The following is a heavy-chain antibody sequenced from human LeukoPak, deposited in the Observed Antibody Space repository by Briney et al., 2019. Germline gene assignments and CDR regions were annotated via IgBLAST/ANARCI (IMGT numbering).Heavy chain of an antibody. V-gene: IGHV3-74*01. CDR3: ARDGSSWSNWLDP. CDR2: IKSDGSST. J-gene: IGHJ5*02. CDR1: GFTLSSYM. D-gene: IGHD6-13*01. Sequence: GGSLRLSCVASGFTLSSYMMSWVRQAPGKGLEWVSRIKSDGSSTSYADSVKGRFTISRDDVKNTLYLQMNSLRAEDTAVYYCARDGSSWSNWLDPWGQGTLVTVSS.